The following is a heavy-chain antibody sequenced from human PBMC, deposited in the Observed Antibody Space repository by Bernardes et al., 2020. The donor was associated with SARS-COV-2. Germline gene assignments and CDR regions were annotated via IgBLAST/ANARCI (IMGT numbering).Heavy chain of an antibody. CDR1: GFTFANYA. V-gene: IGHV3-49*04. CDR2: IRSKPYGGTT. CDR3: AGSFYAFYLDY. D-gene: IGHD1-26*01. Sequence: GGSLRLSCATSGFTFANYAMTWVRQAPGKGLEWVGVIRSKPYGGTTEYAASVKGRFIISSDDSKSFVYLQMNSLKIEDTAVYFCAGSFYAFYLDYWGQGTPVTVSS. J-gene: IGHJ4*02.